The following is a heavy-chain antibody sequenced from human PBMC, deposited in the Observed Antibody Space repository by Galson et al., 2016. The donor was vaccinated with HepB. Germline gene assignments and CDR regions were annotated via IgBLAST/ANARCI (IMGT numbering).Heavy chain of an antibody. J-gene: IGHJ4*02. D-gene: IGHD3-22*01. CDR3: ASGATHYYENRGYHDY. CDR1: A. Sequence: AMNWVRQAPGKGLEWVPGITSSGASTHYAESVKGRFTISRDNVKNVLFLQMNNLRVDDTATYYCASGATHYYENRGYHDYWGQGTGVTVSS. V-gene: IGHV3-23*01. CDR2: ITSSGAST.